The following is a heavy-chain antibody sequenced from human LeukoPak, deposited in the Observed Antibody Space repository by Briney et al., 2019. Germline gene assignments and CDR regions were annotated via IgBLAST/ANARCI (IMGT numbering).Heavy chain of an antibody. V-gene: IGHV5-51*01. Sequence: PGESLKISCKGSGYNFTSYWIGWVGQLPGKGLEGLGIIYPGDSDTTYSPSFQGQVTISADKSISTAYLQSSSLKASDTAMYYCARLRLMYYYGSGARYYYYYYYMDVWGKGTTVTISS. CDR3: ARLRLMYYYGSGARYYYYYYYMDV. J-gene: IGHJ6*03. D-gene: IGHD3-10*01. CDR1: GYNFTSYW. CDR2: IYPGDSDT.